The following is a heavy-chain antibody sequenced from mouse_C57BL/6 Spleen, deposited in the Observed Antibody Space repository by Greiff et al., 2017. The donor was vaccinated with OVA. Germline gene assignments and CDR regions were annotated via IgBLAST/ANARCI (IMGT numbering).Heavy chain of an antibody. Sequence: QVQLQQSGPELVKPGASVKISCKASGYAFSSSWMNWVKQRPGKGLEWIGRIYPGDGDTNYNGKFKGKATLTADKSSSTAYMQLSSLTSEDSAVYFCAREGFITTVAYYFDYWGQGTTLTVSS. J-gene: IGHJ2*01. CDR3: AREGFITTVAYYFDY. D-gene: IGHD1-1*01. CDR2: IYPGDGDT. V-gene: IGHV1-82*01. CDR1: GYAFSSSW.